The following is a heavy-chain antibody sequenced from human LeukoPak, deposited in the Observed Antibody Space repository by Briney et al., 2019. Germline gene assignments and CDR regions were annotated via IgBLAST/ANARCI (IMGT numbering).Heavy chain of an antibody. CDR3: ARRFYYGGNERGLDY. J-gene: IGHJ4*02. CDR1: GGTFSSYA. Sequence: SVKVSCKASGGTFSSYAISWVRQAPGQGLEWMGGVIPIFGTANYAQKFQGRVTITADESTSTAYMELSSLRSEDTAVYYCARRFYYGGNERGLDYWGQGTLVTVSS. CDR2: VIPIFGTA. V-gene: IGHV1-69*01. D-gene: IGHD4-23*01.